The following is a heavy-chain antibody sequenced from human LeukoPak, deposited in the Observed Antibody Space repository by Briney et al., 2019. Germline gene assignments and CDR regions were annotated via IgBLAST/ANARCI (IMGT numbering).Heavy chain of an antibody. CDR2: ISGSGDRT. CDR3: ASRATVTTDRFWFDP. CDR1: GFTFSSYA. J-gene: IGHJ5*02. Sequence: GGSLRLSCAASGFTFSSYAMNWVRQAPGKGLEWVSSISGSGDRTYYADSVKGRFAISRDNSKNTLYLQMNSLRAEDTAVYYCASRATVTTDRFWFDPWGQGTLVTVSS. D-gene: IGHD4-11*01. V-gene: IGHV3-23*01.